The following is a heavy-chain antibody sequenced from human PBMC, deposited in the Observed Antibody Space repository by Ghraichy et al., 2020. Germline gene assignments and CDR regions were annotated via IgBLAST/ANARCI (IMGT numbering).Heavy chain of an antibody. D-gene: IGHD6-19*01. V-gene: IGHV1-69*13. CDR3: ARGPQGAVAGVYYYYGMDV. CDR1: GGTFSSYA. CDR2: IIPIFGTA. J-gene: IGHJ6*02. Sequence: SVKVSCKASGGTFSSYAISWVRQAPGQGLEWMGGIIPIFGTANYAQKFQGRVTITADESTSTAYMELSSLRSEDTAVYYCARGPQGAVAGVYYYYGMDVWGQGTTVTVSS.